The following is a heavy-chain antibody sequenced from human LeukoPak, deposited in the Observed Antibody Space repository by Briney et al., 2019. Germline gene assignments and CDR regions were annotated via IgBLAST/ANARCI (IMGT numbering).Heavy chain of an antibody. CDR1: GGSISSSSYY. CDR3: ARRATFSYCSSTSCKYYFDY. Sequence: SETLSLTCTVSGGSISSSSYYWGWIRQPPGKGLEWIGSIYYSGSTYCNPSLKSRVTISVDTSKNQFSLKLSSVTAADTAVYYCARRATFSYCSSTSCKYYFDYWGQGTLVTVSS. J-gene: IGHJ4*02. V-gene: IGHV4-39*01. D-gene: IGHD2-2*01. CDR2: IYYSGST.